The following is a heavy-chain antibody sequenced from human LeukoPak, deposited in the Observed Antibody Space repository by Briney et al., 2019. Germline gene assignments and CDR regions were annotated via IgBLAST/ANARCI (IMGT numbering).Heavy chain of an antibody. CDR3: ARATTNLPDY. J-gene: IGHJ4*02. V-gene: IGHV3-30-3*01. CDR1: GFTFSSYA. Sequence: GRSLRLSCAASGFTFSSYAMHWVRQAPGKGLEWVAVISYDGSNKYYADSVKGRFTISRDNSKNTLYLQMNSLRAEDTAVYYCARATTNLPDYWGQGTLVTVSS. D-gene: IGHD1-26*01. CDR2: ISYDGSNK.